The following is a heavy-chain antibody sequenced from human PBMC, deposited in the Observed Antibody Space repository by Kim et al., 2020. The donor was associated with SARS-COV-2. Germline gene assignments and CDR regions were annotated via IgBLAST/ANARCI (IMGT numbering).Heavy chain of an antibody. D-gene: IGHD3-10*01. CDR3: AKDAGEGRVYFDD. J-gene: IGHJ4*02. CDR1: GFTFNNFV. CDR2: INGRGNTT. Sequence: GGSLRLSCAASGFTFNNFVMSWVRQAPGKGLEWVAVINGRGNTTYYADSVQGRFTISRDNSKTTLYLQMDSLNAEDTALYFCAKDAGEGRVYFDDWGRGTLVSVSS. V-gene: IGHV3-23*01.